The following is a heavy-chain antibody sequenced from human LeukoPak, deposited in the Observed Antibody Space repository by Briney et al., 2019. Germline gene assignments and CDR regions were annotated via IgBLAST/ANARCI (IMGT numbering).Heavy chain of an antibody. CDR3: AKASSETNFDC. J-gene: IGHJ4*02. CDR2: IYRDGDT. CDR1: GFLVSSNF. D-gene: IGHD2-8*01. Sequence: PGGSPRLSCVVSGFLVSSNFMSWVRQAPGKGLEWVSVIYRDGDTYYADSVKGRFSISRDNSKNTLYLQMNSLRVEDTAVYYCAKASSETNFDCWGQGTRVTVSS. V-gene: IGHV3-66*01.